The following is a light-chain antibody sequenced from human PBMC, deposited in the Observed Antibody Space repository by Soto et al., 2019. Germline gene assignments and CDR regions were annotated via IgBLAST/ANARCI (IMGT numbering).Light chain of an antibody. CDR3: QQYNSYSDLT. V-gene: IGKV1-5*01. CDR2: DAS. Sequence: DIQMTQSPSTLSASVGDRVTITCRASQSISSWLAWYQQKPGKAPKLLIYDASSLESGVPSRFSGSGSGTEFTLTISSLQPDDFATYCCQQYNSYSDLTFGGGTKVDIK. J-gene: IGKJ4*01. CDR1: QSISSW.